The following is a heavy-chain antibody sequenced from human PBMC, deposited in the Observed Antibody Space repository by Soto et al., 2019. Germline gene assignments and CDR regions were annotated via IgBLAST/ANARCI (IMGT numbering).Heavy chain of an antibody. J-gene: IGHJ4*02. CDR2: IYYSGST. V-gene: IGHV4-30-4*01. CDR3: ARGNYYDSSGYSDY. Sequence: SETLSLTCTVSGGSISSGDYYWSWIRQPPGKGLEWIGYIYYSGSTYYNPSLKSRVTISVDTSKNQFSLKLSSVTAADTAVYYCARGNYYDSSGYSDYWGQGNLVTVSS. D-gene: IGHD3-22*01. CDR1: GGSISSGDYY.